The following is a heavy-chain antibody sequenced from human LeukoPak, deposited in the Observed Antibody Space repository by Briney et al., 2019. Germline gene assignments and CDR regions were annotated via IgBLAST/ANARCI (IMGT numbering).Heavy chain of an antibody. V-gene: IGHV1-18*01. J-gene: IGHJ4*02. D-gene: IGHD4-17*01. CDR1: GGTFSSYG. CDR2: ISAYNGNT. CDR3: ARIDYGDYVLNY. Sequence: GASVKVSCKASGGTFSSYGISWVRQAPGQGLEWMGWISAYNGNTNYAQKLQGRVTMTTDTSTSTAYMELRSLRSDDTAVYYCARIDYGDYVLNYWGQGTLVTVSS.